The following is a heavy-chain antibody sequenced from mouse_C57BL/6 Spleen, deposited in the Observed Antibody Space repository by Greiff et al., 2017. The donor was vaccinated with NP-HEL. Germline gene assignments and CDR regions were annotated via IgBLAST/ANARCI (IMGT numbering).Heavy chain of an antibody. CDR1: GYTFTSYG. V-gene: IGHV1-81*01. CDR3: ARSGDYDVDYYAMDY. Sequence: VQLQQSGAELARPGASVKLSCKASGYTFTSYGISWVKQRTGQGLEWIGEIYPRSGNTYYNEKFKGKATLTADKSSSTAYMELRSLTSEDSAVYFCARSGDYDVDYYAMDYWGQGTSVTVSS. J-gene: IGHJ4*01. CDR2: IYPRSGNT. D-gene: IGHD2-4*01.